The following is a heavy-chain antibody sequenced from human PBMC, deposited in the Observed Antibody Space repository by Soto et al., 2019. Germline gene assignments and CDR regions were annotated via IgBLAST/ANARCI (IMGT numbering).Heavy chain of an antibody. Sequence: PGGSLRLSCAASGFTFSSYEMNWVRQAPGKGLEWVSGVSASGSITSYADSAKGRFTISRDNAKNTVFLQMTGLRAEDTAVYFCAKGDCSGGRCYRGFDYWGQGTLVTVSS. V-gene: IGHV3-23*01. CDR1: GFTFSSYE. J-gene: IGHJ4*02. CDR3: AKGDCSGGRCYRGFDY. D-gene: IGHD2-15*01. CDR2: VSASGSIT.